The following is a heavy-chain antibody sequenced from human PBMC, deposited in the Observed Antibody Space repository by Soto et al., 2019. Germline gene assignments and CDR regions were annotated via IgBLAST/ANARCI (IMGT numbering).Heavy chain of an antibody. V-gene: IGHV1-69*08. CDR2: IIPILGIA. CDR1: GGTFSSYT. CDR3: ARDGGSSSWYGEGNWFDP. J-gene: IGHJ5*02. Sequence: QVQLVQSGAEVKKPGSSVKVSCKASGGTFSSYTISWVRQAPGQGLEWMGRIIPILGIAHYAQKFKGRVTSTADKSTSTAYMELSSLRSEDTAVYYCARDGGSSSWYGEGNWFDPWGQGTLVTVSS. D-gene: IGHD6-13*01.